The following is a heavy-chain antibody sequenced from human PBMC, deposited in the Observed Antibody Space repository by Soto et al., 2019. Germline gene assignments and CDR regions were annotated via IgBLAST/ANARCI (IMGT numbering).Heavy chain of an antibody. CDR1: GGSISSGDYY. CDR2: IYYSGST. J-gene: IGHJ3*02. V-gene: IGHV4-30-4*01. D-gene: IGHD2-21*02. CDR3: ARASAPAFCGGDCYPDAFDI. Sequence: PSETLSLTCTVSGGSISSGDYYWSWIRQPPGKGLEWIGYIYYSGSTYYNPSLKSRVTISVDTSKNQFSLKLSSVTAADTAVYYCARASAPAFCGGDCYPDAFDIWGQGTMVTVSS.